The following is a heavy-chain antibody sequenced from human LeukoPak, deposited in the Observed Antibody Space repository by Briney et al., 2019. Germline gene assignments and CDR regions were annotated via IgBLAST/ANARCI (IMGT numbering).Heavy chain of an antibody. V-gene: IGHV3-53*01. CDR1: GFTVSSNY. CDR2: IYSGGST. Sequence: PGGSLRLSCAASGFTVSSNYMSWVRQAPGKGLEWVSVIYSGGSTYYADSVKGRFTISRDNSKNTLYLQMNSLRAEDTAVYYCARDRIAAANWFDPWGQGTLVTVSS. CDR3: ARDRIAAANWFDP. D-gene: IGHD2-2*01. J-gene: IGHJ5*02.